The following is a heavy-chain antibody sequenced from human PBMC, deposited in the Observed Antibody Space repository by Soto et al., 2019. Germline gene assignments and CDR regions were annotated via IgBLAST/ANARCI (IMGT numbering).Heavy chain of an antibody. CDR3: ARGGVVPAKGDAFDI. Sequence: QVQLVQSGAEVKKPGSSVKVSCKASGGTFSSYTISWVRQAPGQGLEWMGRIIPILGIANYAQKFQGRVTITADKSTNTAYMELSSLRSEDTAVYYCARGGVVPAKGDAFDIWGQGTMVTVSS. D-gene: IGHD2-2*01. J-gene: IGHJ3*02. CDR1: GGTFSSYT. V-gene: IGHV1-69*02. CDR2: IIPILGIA.